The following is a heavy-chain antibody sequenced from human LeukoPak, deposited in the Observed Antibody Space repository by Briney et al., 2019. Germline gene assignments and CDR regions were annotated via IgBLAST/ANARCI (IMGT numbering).Heavy chain of an antibody. V-gene: IGHV1-2*02. D-gene: IGHD5-24*01. CDR3: ARGGKDGYNYALWY. CDR2: SNPNSGGT. Sequence: SVKLSCTASAYTFTGYNMDLGRQSPGQGLEWMGWSNPNSGGTNYAQKFQGRVTMTSYTSISTAYMELSRLTSDDTAVYYCARGGKDGYNYALWYWGQGTLVTASS. J-gene: IGHJ4*02. CDR1: AYTFTGYN.